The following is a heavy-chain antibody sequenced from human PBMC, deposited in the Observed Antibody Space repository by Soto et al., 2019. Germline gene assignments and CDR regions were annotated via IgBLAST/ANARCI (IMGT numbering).Heavy chain of an antibody. CDR2: INSDGSTK. D-gene: IGHD3-16*01. CDR1: GFPFTPFW. J-gene: IGHJ3*01. V-gene: IGHV3-74*01. Sequence: EVQVVESGGGLVQPGESLRLSCAASGFPFTPFWMHWVRQAPGKGLVWLSHINSDGSTKVYAASVKGRFTISRDNAKNTLDLQMNSLKAEDTAVYYCVRDRGSPDSFNVWGRGTMVTVSS. CDR3: VRDRGSPDSFNV.